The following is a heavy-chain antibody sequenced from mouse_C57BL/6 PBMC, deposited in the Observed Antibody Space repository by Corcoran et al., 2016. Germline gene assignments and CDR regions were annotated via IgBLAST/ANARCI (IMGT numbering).Heavy chain of an antibody. CDR2: ISYDGSN. V-gene: IGHV3-6*01. CDR1: GYSITSGYY. D-gene: IGHD2-5*01. Sequence: DVQLQESGPGLVKPSQSLSLTCSVTGYSITSGYYWNWIRQFPGNKLEWMGYISYDGSNNYNPSLKNRISITRDTSKNQLFLKLNSVTTEDTATYYCASYSNFDCGGQGTTLTVSS. CDR3: ASYSNFDC. J-gene: IGHJ2*01.